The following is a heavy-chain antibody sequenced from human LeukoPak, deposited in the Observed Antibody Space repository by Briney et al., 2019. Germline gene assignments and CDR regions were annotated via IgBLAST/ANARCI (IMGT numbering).Heavy chain of an antibody. CDR3: ARAGTRGLDL. CDR1: GGSISSGGYY. J-gene: IGHJ2*01. D-gene: IGHD1-14*01. V-gene: IGHV4-61*08. CDR2: IYYSGST. Sequence: KSSQTLSLTCTVSGGSISSGGYYWSWIRQPPGKGLEWIGYIYYSGSTNYNPSLKSRVTISVDTSKNQFSLKLSSVTAADTAVYYCARAGTRGLDLWGRGTLVTVSS.